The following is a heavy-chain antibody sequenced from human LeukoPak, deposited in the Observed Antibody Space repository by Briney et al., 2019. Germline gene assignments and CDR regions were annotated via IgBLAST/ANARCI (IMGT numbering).Heavy chain of an antibody. CDR1: GYTFTSYY. D-gene: IGHD2-15*01. CDR3: ARVSLVVVAATHDY. CDR2: ISAYNGNT. V-gene: IGHV1-18*04. J-gene: IGHJ4*02. Sequence: ASVKVSCKASGYTFTSYYIHWVRQAPGQGLEWMGWISAYNGNTNYAQKLQGRVTMTTDTSTSTAYMELRSLRSDDTAVYYCARVSLVVVAATHDYWGQGTLVTVSS.